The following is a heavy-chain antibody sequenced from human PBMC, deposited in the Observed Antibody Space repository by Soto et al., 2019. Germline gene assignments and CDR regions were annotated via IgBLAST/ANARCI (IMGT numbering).Heavy chain of an antibody. V-gene: IGHV3-30*18. Sequence: GGSLRLSCAASGFTFSSYGMHWVRQAPGKGLEWVAVISYDGSNKYYADSVKGRFTISRDKSKNTLYLQMNSLRAEDTAVYYCAKDLGYCSGGSCWNYYYGMDVWGQGTTVTVSS. D-gene: IGHD2-15*01. J-gene: IGHJ6*02. CDR2: ISYDGSNK. CDR3: AKDLGYCSGGSCWNYYYGMDV. CDR1: GFTFSSYG.